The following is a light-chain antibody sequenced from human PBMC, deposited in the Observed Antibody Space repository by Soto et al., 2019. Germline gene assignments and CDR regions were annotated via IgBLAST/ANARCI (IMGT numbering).Light chain of an antibody. CDR1: SSDVGGSNY. CDR2: DVS. J-gene: IGLJ2*01. CDR3: SSYTSSSVV. V-gene: IGLV2-14*03. Sequence: QSALTQPASVSGSPGQSITISCTGTSSDVGGSNYVSWYQHHPGKAPKLMIYDVSNRPSGVSNRFSGSKSGNTASLTISGLQAEDEADYYCSSYTSSSVVFGGGTKLTVL.